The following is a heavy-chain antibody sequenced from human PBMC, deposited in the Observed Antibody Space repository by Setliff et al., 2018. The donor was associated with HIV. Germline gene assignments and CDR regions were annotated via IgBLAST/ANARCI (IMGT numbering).Heavy chain of an antibody. D-gene: IGHD1-26*01. CDR1: GYIFISYG. V-gene: IGHV1-18*01. Sequence: ASVKVSCKASGYIFISYGFSWVRQAPGQGLEWMGWISAYNGNTNYAQKLQGRVTMTTDTSTSTAYMELRNLRSDDTAVYYCATEGAGGSYQRASALDVWGQGTMVTVSS. CDR3: ATEGAGGSYQRASALDV. CDR2: ISAYNGNT. J-gene: IGHJ3*01.